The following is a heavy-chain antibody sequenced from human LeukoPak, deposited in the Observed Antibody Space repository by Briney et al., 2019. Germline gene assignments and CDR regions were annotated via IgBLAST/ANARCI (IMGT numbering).Heavy chain of an antibody. CDR2: ISGSGDNT. D-gene: IGHD5-18*01. CDR1: GFTFSTYG. CDR3: AKEYGYTYGEFDY. Sequence: PGGTLRLSCAASGFTFSTYGMSWVRQAPGKGLEWVSGISGSGDNTHYADSVKGRFTISRDNSKNTLYLQMNSLRAEDTAVYYCAKEYGYTYGEFDYWGQGTLVTVSS. J-gene: IGHJ4*02. V-gene: IGHV3-23*01.